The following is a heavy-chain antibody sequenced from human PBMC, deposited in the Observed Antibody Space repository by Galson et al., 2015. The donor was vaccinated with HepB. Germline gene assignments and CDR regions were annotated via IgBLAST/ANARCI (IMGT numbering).Heavy chain of an antibody. CDR3: AKSLTGVSVDY. V-gene: IGHV3-30*18. J-gene: IGHJ4*02. CDR2: ISYDGSNK. D-gene: IGHD1-20*01. CDR1: GFTFSSYG. Sequence: SLRLSCAASGFTFSSYGMHWVRQAPGKGLEWVAVISYDGSNKYYADSVKGRFTISRDNSKNTLYLQMNGLRAEDTAVYYCAKSLTGVSVDYWGQGTLVTVSS.